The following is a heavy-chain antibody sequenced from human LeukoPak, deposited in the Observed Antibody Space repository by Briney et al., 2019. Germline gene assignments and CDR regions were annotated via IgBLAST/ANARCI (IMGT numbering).Heavy chain of an antibody. CDR3: ARIKQGGWFPDY. CDR1: GGSFSGYY. V-gene: IGHV4-34*01. Sequence: PSETLSLTCAVYGGSFSGYYWSWIRQPPGKGLEWIGEINHSGSTNYNPSLKSRVTISVDTSRNQFSLTLTSVTAADTAVYYCARIKQGGWFPDYWGQGTLVTVSS. D-gene: IGHD6-19*01. J-gene: IGHJ4*02. CDR2: INHSGST.